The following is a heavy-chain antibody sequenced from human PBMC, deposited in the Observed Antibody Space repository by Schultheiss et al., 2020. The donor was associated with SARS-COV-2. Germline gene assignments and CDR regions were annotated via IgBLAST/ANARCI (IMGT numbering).Heavy chain of an antibody. CDR2: INHSGST. CDR3: ARHGSSGYYLDY. V-gene: IGHV4-34*01. J-gene: IGHJ4*02. Sequence: SQTLSLTCAVYGGSFSGYHWNWIRQPPGKGLEWIGEINHSGSTNYNPSLKSRVTISVDTSKNQFSLKLSSVTAADTAVYYCARHGSSGYYLDYWGQGTLVTVSS. D-gene: IGHD3-22*01. CDR1: GGSFSGYH.